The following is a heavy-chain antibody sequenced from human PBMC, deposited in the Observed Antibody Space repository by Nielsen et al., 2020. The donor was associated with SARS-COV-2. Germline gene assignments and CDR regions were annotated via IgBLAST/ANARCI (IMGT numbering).Heavy chain of an antibody. Sequence: SETLSLTCTVSGGSISSSSYYWGWIRQPPGKGLEWIGSIYYSGSTYYNPSLKSRVTISVDTSKNQFSLKLSSVTAADTAVYYCARHSRQQPWAYMDVWGKGTTVTVSS. CDR3: ARHSRQQPWAYMDV. CDR2: IYYSGST. V-gene: IGHV4-39*01. J-gene: IGHJ6*03. CDR1: GGSISSSSYY. D-gene: IGHD6-13*01.